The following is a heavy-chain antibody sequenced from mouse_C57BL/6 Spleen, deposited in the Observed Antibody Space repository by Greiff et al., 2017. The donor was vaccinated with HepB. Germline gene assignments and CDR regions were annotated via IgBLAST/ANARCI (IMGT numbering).Heavy chain of an antibody. CDR3: ARAPAPVEAWFAY. V-gene: IGHV1-20*01. J-gene: IGHJ3*01. Sequence: EVQLQQSGPELVKPGDSVKISCKASGYSFTGYFMNWVMQSHGKSLEWIGRINPYNGDTFYNQKFKGKATLTVDKSSSTAHMELRSRTSEDSAVYYCARAPAPVEAWFAYWGQGTLVTVSA. CDR2: INPYNGDT. CDR1: GYSFTGYF. D-gene: IGHD1-1*01.